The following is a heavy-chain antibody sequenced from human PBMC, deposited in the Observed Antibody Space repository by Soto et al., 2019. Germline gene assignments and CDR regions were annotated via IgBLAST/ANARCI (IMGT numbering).Heavy chain of an antibody. D-gene: IGHD3-10*01. J-gene: IGHJ5*02. CDR3: ARGVGSGSYYNQYNWFGP. CDR2: ISAYNGNT. Sequence: ASVKVSCKASRYTFTNYGISWVRQAPGQGLEWMGWISAYNGNTKYAQKLQGRVTMTTDTSTSTAYMELRSLRSDDTAVYYCARGVGSGSYYNQYNWFGPRGQGTLVTVSS. V-gene: IGHV1-18*01. CDR1: RYTFTNYG.